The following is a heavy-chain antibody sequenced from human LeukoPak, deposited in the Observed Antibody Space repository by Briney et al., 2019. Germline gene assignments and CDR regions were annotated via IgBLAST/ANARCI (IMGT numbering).Heavy chain of an antibody. D-gene: IGHD6-13*01. V-gene: IGHV1-18*01. Sequence: ASVKVSCKPSGYTFNTYGITWVRQAPGQGLEWMGWISPYNGNTNYAQKFQGRVTMTTDTSTSTAYMELRSLRSDDTAVYYCARDGAAAGTEYYYYGMDVWGQGTTVTVSS. CDR2: ISPYNGNT. J-gene: IGHJ6*02. CDR1: GYTFNTYG. CDR3: ARDGAAAGTEYYYYGMDV.